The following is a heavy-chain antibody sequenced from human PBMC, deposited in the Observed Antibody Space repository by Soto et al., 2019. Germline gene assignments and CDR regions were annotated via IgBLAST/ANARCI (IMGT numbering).Heavy chain of an antibody. V-gene: IGHV3-23*01. CDR2: ISGTGGST. J-gene: IGHJ3*02. CDR3: AKPMKYCTTTTCYGPDAFDI. Sequence: PGGSLRLSCAASGFTFRSYAMSWVRQAPGKGLEWVSAISGTGGSTYYADSVKGRFTISRDNSKNTLYLQMNSLRAEDTAVYYCAKPMKYCTTTTCYGPDAFDIWGQGTMVTVSS. D-gene: IGHD2-2*01. CDR1: GFTFRSYA.